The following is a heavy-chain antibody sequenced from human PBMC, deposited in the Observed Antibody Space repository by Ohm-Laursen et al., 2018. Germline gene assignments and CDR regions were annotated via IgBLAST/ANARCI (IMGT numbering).Heavy chain of an antibody. CDR3: AKGPSYGSGPFDY. D-gene: IGHD3-10*01. Sequence: SLRLSCSASGFTFDDYAMHWVRQAPGKGLEWVSGIRWNSGSIGYADSVKGRFTISRDNAKNSLYLQMNSLRAEDTALYYCAKGPSYGSGPFDYWGQGTLVTVSS. J-gene: IGHJ4*02. CDR1: GFTFDDYA. CDR2: IRWNSGSI. V-gene: IGHV3-9*01.